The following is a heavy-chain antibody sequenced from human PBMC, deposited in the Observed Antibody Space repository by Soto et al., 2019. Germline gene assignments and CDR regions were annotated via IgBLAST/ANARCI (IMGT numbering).Heavy chain of an antibody. CDR3: AREKSLGANYFDS. CDR1: GGSVSSGGPY. J-gene: IGHJ4*01. Sequence: PSETLSLTCSVSGGSVSSGGPYWSWIRQRPGKGLEWIGYIFNSGSTYYTPSLSSRVTISIDTSNNQFSLTLRSVTAADTAVYFCAREKSLGANYFDSWGHGAQVTVSS. CDR2: IFNSGST. D-gene: IGHD1-26*01. V-gene: IGHV4-31*03.